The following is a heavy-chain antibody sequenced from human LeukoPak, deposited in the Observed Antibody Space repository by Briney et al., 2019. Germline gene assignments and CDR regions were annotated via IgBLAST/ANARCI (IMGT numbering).Heavy chain of an antibody. J-gene: IGHJ4*02. CDR2: ISASNGNT. CDR3: ATDTGYSWYDTFGEY. Sequence: ASVKVSCKASGYTFTRYGISWVRQAPGQGLEWMGWISASNGNTDYAQKFQGRVTMTTDTSTTTAYMELRSPRSDDTAVYYCATDTGYSWYDTFGEYWGQGTLVTVSS. V-gene: IGHV1-18*01. CDR1: GYTFTRYG. D-gene: IGHD3-9*01.